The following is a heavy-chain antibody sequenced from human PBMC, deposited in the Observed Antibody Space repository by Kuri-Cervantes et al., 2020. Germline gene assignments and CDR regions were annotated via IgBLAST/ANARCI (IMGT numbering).Heavy chain of an antibody. CDR1: GYTFTGYY. Sequence: ASVKVSCKASGYTFTGYYMHWVRQAPGKGLEWMGGFDPEDGETIYAQKFQGRVTMTEDTSTDTAYMELSSLRSEDTAVYYCATLYPGYYYMDVWGKGTTVTVSS. J-gene: IGHJ6*03. CDR3: ATLYPGYYYMDV. CDR2: FDPEDGET. V-gene: IGHV1-24*01.